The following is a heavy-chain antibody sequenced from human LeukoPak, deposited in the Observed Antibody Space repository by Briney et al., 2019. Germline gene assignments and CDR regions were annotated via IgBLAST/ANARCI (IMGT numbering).Heavy chain of an antibody. D-gene: IGHD5-24*01. J-gene: IGHJ4*02. CDR3: ARTKEMATISYFDS. CDR1: GFTFSDYY. V-gene: IGHV3-11*04. CDR2: IGFSGSPI. Sequence: GGSLRLSCAAYGFTFSDYYMSWIRQAPGKGLEWVSSIGFSGSPIYADSVKGRSTISRDNAKNSLYLQMNSLRAEDTAVYYCARTKEMATISYFDSWGQGTLVTVSS.